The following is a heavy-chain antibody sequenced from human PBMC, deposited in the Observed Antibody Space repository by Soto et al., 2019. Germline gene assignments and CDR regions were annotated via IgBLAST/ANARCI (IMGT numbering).Heavy chain of an antibody. Sequence: QLQLQESGPGLVKPSETLSLTCTVSGGSITSTTYYWSWIRQPPGKGLEWIGNVYYSGTTYYNPSLKSRVTISVDTSRNQFSLKLSSVTAADTAVYYCAPYSSTLGPFDPWGQGALVTVSS. CDR2: VYYSGTT. D-gene: IGHD3-10*01. V-gene: IGHV4-39*01. CDR3: APYSSTLGPFDP. J-gene: IGHJ5*02. CDR1: GGSITSTTYY.